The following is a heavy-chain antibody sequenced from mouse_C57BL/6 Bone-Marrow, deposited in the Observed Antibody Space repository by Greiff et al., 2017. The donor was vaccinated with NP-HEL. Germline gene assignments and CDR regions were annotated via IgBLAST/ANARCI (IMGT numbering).Heavy chain of an antibody. J-gene: IGHJ1*03. D-gene: IGHD2-5*01. Sequence: VHLVESGPELVKPGASVKLSCKASGYTFTSYDINWVKQRPGQGLEWIGWIYPRDGSTKYNEKFKGKATLTVDTSSSTAYMELHSLTSEDSAVYFCARTYSNLSYWYFDVWGTGTTVTVSS. CDR1: GYTFTSYD. V-gene: IGHV1-85*01. CDR2: IYPRDGST. CDR3: ARTYSNLSYWYFDV.